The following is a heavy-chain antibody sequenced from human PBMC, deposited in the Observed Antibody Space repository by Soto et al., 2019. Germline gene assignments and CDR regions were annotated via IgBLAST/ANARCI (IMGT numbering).Heavy chain of an antibody. V-gene: IGHV1-18*01. CDR2: ISGYNGDT. CDR1: GYTFSRYG. J-gene: IGHJ5*02. D-gene: IGHD6-13*01. CDR3: ARVPSAPLIAAAGHNWFDP. Sequence: ASVKVSCKASGYTFSRYGFSWVRQAPGQGLEWMGRISGYNGDTKYSQKFQDRVTMTTDTSTNTAYMELRSLTSDDTAVYYCARVPSAPLIAAAGHNWFDPWGQGTLVTVS.